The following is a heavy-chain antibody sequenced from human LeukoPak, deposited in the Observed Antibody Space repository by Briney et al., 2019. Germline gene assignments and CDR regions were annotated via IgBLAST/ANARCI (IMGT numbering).Heavy chain of an antibody. CDR2: IWYDGSNE. CDR3: ARGGKSARPDF. V-gene: IGHV3-33*01. CDR1: GFSFSGNA. J-gene: IGHJ4*02. D-gene: IGHD6-6*01. Sequence: GGSLRLSCAASGFSFSGNAMHWVRQVPGKGLEWLAIIWYDGSNEYYADSVKGRFTISRDNSRNTLYLQMNSLTVEDTAIYYCARGGKSARPDFWGQGTLVTVSS.